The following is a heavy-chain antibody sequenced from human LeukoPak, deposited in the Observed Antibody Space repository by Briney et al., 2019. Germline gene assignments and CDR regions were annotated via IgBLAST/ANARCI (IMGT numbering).Heavy chain of an antibody. J-gene: IGHJ5*02. CDR2: IYYSETT. D-gene: IGHD3-10*01. CDR1: GGSISSSSYY. Sequence: KPSETLSLTCTVSGGSISSSSYYWGWIRQPPGKGLEWIGSIYYSETTYYNPSLKSRVTISVDTSKSQFSLRLSSVTAADTAVYYCARQRYYGSGSYSLNWFDPWGQGTLVTVSS. V-gene: IGHV4-39*01. CDR3: ARQRYYGSGSYSLNWFDP.